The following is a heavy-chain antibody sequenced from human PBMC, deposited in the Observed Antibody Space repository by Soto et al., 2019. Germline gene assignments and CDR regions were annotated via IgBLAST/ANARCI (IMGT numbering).Heavy chain of an antibody. CDR3: ASAGISAPGYY. V-gene: IGHV4-34*01. J-gene: IGHJ4*02. Sequence: SETLSLTCAVYGGSLSGYYWSWIRQPPGKGLEWIGEINHSGSTNYNPSLKSRVTISVDTSKNQFSLKLSSVTAADTAVYYCASAGISAPGYYWGQGTLVTVSS. CDR1: GGSLSGYY. CDR2: INHSGST.